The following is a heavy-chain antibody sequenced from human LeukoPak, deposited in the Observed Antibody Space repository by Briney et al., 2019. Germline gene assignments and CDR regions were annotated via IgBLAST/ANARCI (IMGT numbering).Heavy chain of an antibody. Sequence: PSETLSLTCTVSGGSISSSSYYWGWIRQPPGKGLEWIGSIYYSGSTYYNPSLKSRVTISVDTSKNQFSLKLSSVTAADTAVYYCARPTSYCSSTSCYADWGQGTLVTVSS. J-gene: IGHJ4*02. CDR2: IYYSGST. V-gene: IGHV4-39*01. CDR3: ARPTSYCSSTSCYAD. D-gene: IGHD2-2*01. CDR1: GGSISSSSYY.